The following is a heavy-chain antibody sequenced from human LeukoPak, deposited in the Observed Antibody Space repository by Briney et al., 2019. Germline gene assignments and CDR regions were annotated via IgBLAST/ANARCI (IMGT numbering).Heavy chain of an antibody. CDR1: GFTFSNAR. V-gene: IGHV3-15*01. J-gene: IGHJ4*02. CDR3: PTIKLDDFWSGYPDY. D-gene: IGHD3-3*01. CDR2: IKSKTDGGTT. Sequence: PGGSLRLSCAASGFTFSNARMSWVRQAPGKGLEWVGCIKSKTDGGTTDYAAPVKGSFTISRDDSKNTLYLQMNSLKTEDTAVYYCPTIKLDDFWSGYPDYWGQGTLVTVSS.